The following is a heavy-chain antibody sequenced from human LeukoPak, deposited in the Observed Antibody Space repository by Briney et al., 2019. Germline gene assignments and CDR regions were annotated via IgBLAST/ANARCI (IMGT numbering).Heavy chain of an antibody. CDR1: GFSLNTYW. CDR3: ARGRRSDGLHFDY. Sequence: GGSLSLFCAASGFSLNTYWMTWVRQAPGKGLEWVGNINQEGSNKYYVDSVKGRFTFYRDNAKNSLYLQMNSLSAGGRAVYYCARGRRSDGLHFDYWGQGILVTVSS. D-gene: IGHD4-11*01. CDR2: INQEGSNK. J-gene: IGHJ4*02. V-gene: IGHV3-7*01.